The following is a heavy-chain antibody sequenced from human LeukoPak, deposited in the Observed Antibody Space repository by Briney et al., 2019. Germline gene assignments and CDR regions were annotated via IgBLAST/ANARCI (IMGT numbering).Heavy chain of an antibody. Sequence: SETLSLTCTVSGGSISSSSYYWGWIRQPPGKGLEWIGSIYYSGSTYYNPSLKSRVTISVDTSKNQFSLKLSSVTAADTAVYYCARVRTGDYVWGTPYYFDYWGQGTLVTVSS. V-gene: IGHV4-39*07. J-gene: IGHJ4*02. CDR1: GGSISSSSYY. CDR3: ARVRTGDYVWGTPYYFDY. D-gene: IGHD3-16*01. CDR2: IYYSGST.